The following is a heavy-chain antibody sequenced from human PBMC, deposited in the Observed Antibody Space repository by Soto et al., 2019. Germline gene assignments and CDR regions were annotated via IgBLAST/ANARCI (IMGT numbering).Heavy chain of an antibody. D-gene: IGHD4-17*01. CDR2: INPSGGST. V-gene: IGHV1-46*03. CDR1: GYTFTSYY. Sequence: WASVKVSCKASGYTFTSYYMHWVRQAPGQGLEWMGIINPSGGSTSYAQKFQGRVTMTRDTSTSTVYMELSSLRSEDTAVYYCARLPTTVTPESAFDIWGQGTMVTGSS. CDR3: ARLPTTVTPESAFDI. J-gene: IGHJ3*02.